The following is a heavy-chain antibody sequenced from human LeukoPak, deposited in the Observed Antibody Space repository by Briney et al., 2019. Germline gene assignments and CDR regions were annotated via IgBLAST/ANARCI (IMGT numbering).Heavy chain of an antibody. CDR3: ATDRRGYSGYELYYYYGMDV. D-gene: IGHD5-12*01. CDR2: IWYDGSNK. Sequence: PGRSLRLSCAAAGFTFSSYGMHWVRQAPGKGLEWVAAIWYDGSNKYYADSVKGRFTISRDNSKNTLYLQMNSLRAEDTAVNYCATDRRGYSGYELYYYYGMDVWGQGTTVTVSS. J-gene: IGHJ6*02. V-gene: IGHV3-33*01. CDR1: GFTFSSYG.